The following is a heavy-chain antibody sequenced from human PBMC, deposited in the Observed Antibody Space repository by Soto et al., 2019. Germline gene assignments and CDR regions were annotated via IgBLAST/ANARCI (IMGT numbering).Heavy chain of an antibody. CDR1: GGSISSSSYY. CDR3: ASQRPNYYYYGMDV. J-gene: IGHJ6*02. CDR2: IYYSGST. Sequence: PSETLSLTCTVSGGSISSSSYYWGWIRQPPGKGLEWIGSIYYSGSTYYNPSLKSRVTISVDTSKNQFSLKLSSVTAADTAVYYCASQRPNYYYYGMDVWGQGTTVTVSS. V-gene: IGHV4-39*01.